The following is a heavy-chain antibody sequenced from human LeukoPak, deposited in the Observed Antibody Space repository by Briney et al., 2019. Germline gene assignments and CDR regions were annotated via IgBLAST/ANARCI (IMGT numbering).Heavy chain of an antibody. Sequence: PGGSRRLSCAASGFTFSNAWMSWVRQAPGKGLEWVARIKSKTDGGATDYAAPVKGRFTISRDDSKNTLYLQMNSLKTEDTAVYYCTIREGYCSGGTCYADYWGQGTLVTVSS. J-gene: IGHJ4*02. V-gene: IGHV3-15*01. CDR2: IKSKTDGGAT. CDR3: TIREGYCSGGTCYADY. CDR1: GFTFSNAW. D-gene: IGHD2-15*01.